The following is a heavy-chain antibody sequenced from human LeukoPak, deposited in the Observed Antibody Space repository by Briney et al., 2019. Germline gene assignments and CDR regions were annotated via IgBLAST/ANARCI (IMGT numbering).Heavy chain of an antibody. D-gene: IGHD4-17*01. CDR1: GFTFSSYW. CDR3: ARASTVTTCLWD. J-gene: IGHJ4*02. Sequence: GSLRLSCAASGFTFSSYWMYWVRQAPGKGLVWVSRINSDGSSTSYADSVKGRFTISRDNAKNTPSLQINSLRAEDTAVYYCARASTVTTCLWDWGQGTLVTVSS. CDR2: INSDGSST. V-gene: IGHV3-74*01.